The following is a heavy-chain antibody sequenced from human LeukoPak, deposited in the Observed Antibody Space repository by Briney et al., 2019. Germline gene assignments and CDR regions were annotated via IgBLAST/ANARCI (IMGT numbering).Heavy chain of an antibody. Sequence: PSETLSLTCVVYGASFSNYYWSWIRQPPGKGLEWIGEINHTGSTNYNPSLKSRVTIPVDMSKNQFSLKVTSMTAADTAVYYCASSVVVPSAADYWGQGTLVTVSS. V-gene: IGHV4-34*01. CDR3: ASSVVVPSAADY. D-gene: IGHD2-2*01. J-gene: IGHJ4*02. CDR2: INHTGST. CDR1: GASFSNYY.